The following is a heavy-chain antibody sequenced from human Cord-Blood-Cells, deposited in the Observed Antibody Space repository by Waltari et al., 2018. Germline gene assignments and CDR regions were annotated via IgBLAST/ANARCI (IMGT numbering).Heavy chain of an antibody. Sequence: EVQLVQSGAEVKKPGESLKISCKGSGYSFTSYWIGWVRQMPEKGREWMGIILPGDSDTRYRPSVQGQVTISAYKSISTASLQWSSLKASDTAMYYCARLRGLWWFDPWGQGTLVTVSS. CDR2: ILPGDSDT. V-gene: IGHV5-51*01. D-gene: IGHD2-21*01. CDR3: ARLRGLWWFDP. J-gene: IGHJ5*02. CDR1: GYSFTSYW.